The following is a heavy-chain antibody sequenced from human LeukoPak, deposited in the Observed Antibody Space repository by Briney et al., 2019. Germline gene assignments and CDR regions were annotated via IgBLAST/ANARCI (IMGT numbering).Heavy chain of an antibody. CDR3: ARGGYCSSTSCYWDHYYGMDV. J-gene: IGHJ6*02. V-gene: IGHV4-30-2*01. D-gene: IGHD2-2*01. CDR2: IYHSGST. CDR1: GGSISSGGYS. Sequence: PSETLSLTCAVSGGSISSGGYSWSWIRQPPGKGLEWIGYIYHSGSTYYNPSLKSRVTISIDRSKNQFSLKLSSVTAADTAVYYCARGGYCSSTSCYWDHYYGMDVWGQGTTVTVSS.